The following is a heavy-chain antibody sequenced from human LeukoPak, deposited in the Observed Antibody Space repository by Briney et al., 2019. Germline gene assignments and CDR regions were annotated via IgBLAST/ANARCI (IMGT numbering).Heavy chain of an antibody. CDR3: ARDTNNGLDV. CDR2: ISSSGRLM. J-gene: IGHJ6*02. V-gene: IGHV3-11*01. D-gene: IGHD1-14*01. CDR1: GFTFSDYY. Sequence: GGSLRLSCAASGFTFSDYYINWIRQAPGKGLEWVSHISSSGRLMQYADSVKGRLTITRDNAQNFMSLQMNSLKPEDTAVYYCARDTNNGLDVWGRGTTVTVSS.